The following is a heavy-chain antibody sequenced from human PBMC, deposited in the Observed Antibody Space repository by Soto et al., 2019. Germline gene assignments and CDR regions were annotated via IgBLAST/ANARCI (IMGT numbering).Heavy chain of an antibody. Sequence: SVKVSCKASGGTFSSYAISWVRQAPGQGLEWMGGIIPIFGTANYAQKFQGRVTITADESTSTAYMELSSLRSEDTAVYYCARGRRIFGVVTPISMDFWGQGTTVTVSS. CDR1: GGTFSSYA. V-gene: IGHV1-69*13. J-gene: IGHJ6*02. CDR3: ARGRRIFGVVTPISMDF. CDR2: IIPIFGTA. D-gene: IGHD3-3*01.